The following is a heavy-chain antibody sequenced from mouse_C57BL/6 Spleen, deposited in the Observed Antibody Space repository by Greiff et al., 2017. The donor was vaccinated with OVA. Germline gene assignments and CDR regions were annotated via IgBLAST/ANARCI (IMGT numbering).Heavy chain of an antibody. CDR1: GYAFTNYL. CDR3: ARTDGYYGGYYAMGY. J-gene: IGHJ4*01. V-gene: IGHV1-54*01. Sequence: VQLQQSGAELVRPGTSVKVSCKASGYAFTNYLIEWVKQRPGQGLEWIGVINPGSGGTNYNEKFKGKATLTADKSSSTAYMQLSSLTSEDSAVYFCARTDGYYGGYYAMGYWGQGTSVTVSS. CDR2: INPGSGGT. D-gene: IGHD2-3*01.